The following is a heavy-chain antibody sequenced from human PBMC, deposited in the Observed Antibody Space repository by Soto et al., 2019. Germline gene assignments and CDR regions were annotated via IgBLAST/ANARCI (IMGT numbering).Heavy chain of an antibody. J-gene: IGHJ4*02. CDR1: GYTFTSYG. D-gene: IGHD3-9*01. CDR2: ISAYNGNT. CDR3: ARHYDILTGYPPHFDY. Sequence: QVQLVQSGAEVKKPGASVKVSCKTSGYTFTSYGISWVRQAPGQGLEWMGWISAYNGNTNYAQKLQGRVTMTTDTTTSTAYMELRSLRSDDTAVYYCARHYDILTGYPPHFDYWGQGTLVTVSS. V-gene: IGHV1-18*01.